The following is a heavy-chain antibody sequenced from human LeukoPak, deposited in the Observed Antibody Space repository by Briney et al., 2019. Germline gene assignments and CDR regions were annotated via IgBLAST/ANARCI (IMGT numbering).Heavy chain of an antibody. Sequence: GGSLRLSCAASGFTFDDYAMHWVRQAPGKGLEWVPGISWNSGSIGYADSVKGRFTISRDNAKNSLYLQMNSLRAEDTALYYCAKDNSAYYYDSSGSDYWGQGTLVTVSS. D-gene: IGHD3-22*01. CDR1: GFTFDDYA. J-gene: IGHJ4*02. CDR2: ISWNSGSI. V-gene: IGHV3-9*01. CDR3: AKDNSAYYYDSSGSDY.